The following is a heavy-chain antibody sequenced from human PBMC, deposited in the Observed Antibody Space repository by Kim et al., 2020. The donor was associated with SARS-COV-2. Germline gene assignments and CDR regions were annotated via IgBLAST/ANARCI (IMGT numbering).Heavy chain of an antibody. D-gene: IGHD6-13*01. Sequence: GGSLRLSCAASGFTFSDYYMSWIRQAPGKGLEWVSYISSSIDYTNYADSLKGRFTISIDNAKNSLYLQMNSLRADDTAVYYCARVSLGSSSWYYFDYWGQGTLVTVSS. CDR2: ISSSIDYT. CDR1: GFTFSDYY. V-gene: IGHV3-11*05. CDR3: ARVSLGSSSWYYFDY. J-gene: IGHJ4*02.